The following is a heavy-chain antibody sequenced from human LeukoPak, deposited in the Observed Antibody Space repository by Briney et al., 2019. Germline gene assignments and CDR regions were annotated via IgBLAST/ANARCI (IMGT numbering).Heavy chain of an antibody. Sequence: GGSLGLSCAASGFTFSSYWMSWVRQAPGKGLEWVANMNQDGSEKYYVDSVKGRFTISRDNAENSLYLQMNSLRAEDTAVYYCARDDSGPDYWGQGTQVTVSS. V-gene: IGHV3-7*01. CDR1: GFTFSSYW. CDR3: ARDDSGPDY. D-gene: IGHD6-19*01. J-gene: IGHJ4*02. CDR2: MNQDGSEK.